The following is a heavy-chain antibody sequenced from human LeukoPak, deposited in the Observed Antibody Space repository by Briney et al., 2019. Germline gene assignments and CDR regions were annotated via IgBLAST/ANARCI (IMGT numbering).Heavy chain of an antibody. CDR2: INWNGGST. D-gene: IGHD6-19*01. Sequence: GGSLRLSCAASGFTFDDYGMSWVRQAPGKGLEWVSGINWNGGSTGYADSVKGRFTISRDNAKNSLYLQMNSLRAEDTALYYGAKDIRATSVAGTSGFDYWGQGTLVTVSS. V-gene: IGHV3-20*04. CDR3: AKDIRATSVAGTSGFDY. J-gene: IGHJ4*02. CDR1: GFTFDDYG.